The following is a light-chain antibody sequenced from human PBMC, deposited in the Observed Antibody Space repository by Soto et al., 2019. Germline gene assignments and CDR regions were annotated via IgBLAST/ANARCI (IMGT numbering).Light chain of an antibody. V-gene: IGLV2-14*01. CDR1: TSDVGRYNY. Sequence: QSVLTQPASVSGSPGQSITISRTGTTSDVGRYNYVSWYQQHPGKAPKLIIYDVSNRPSGVSNRFSGSKSGNTASLTISGLQAEDEADYYCNSYTSSSTYVFGTGTKLTVL. CDR2: DVS. J-gene: IGLJ1*01. CDR3: NSYTSSSTYV.